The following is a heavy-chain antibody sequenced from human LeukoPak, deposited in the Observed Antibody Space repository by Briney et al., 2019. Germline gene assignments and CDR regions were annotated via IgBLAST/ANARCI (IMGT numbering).Heavy chain of an antibody. D-gene: IGHD3-10*01. Sequence: GGSLRLLCAASGFTFSNYGMSWARQARGKGLEWVSAITATSSSTHDADSVQGRFTISRDNSKNTLYLQMNSRRPEDTAIYYCAKLFESGTYNNFFHYWGQGTLVTVSS. CDR1: GFTFSNYG. CDR3: AKLFESGTYNNFFHY. CDR2: ITATSSST. V-gene: IGHV3-23*01. J-gene: IGHJ4*02.